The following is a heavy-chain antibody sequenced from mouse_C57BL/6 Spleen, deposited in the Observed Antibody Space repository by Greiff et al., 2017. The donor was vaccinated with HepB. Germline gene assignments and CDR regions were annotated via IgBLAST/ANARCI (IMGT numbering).Heavy chain of an antibody. CDR1: GYTFTSYW. J-gene: IGHJ1*03. Sequence: VQLQQPGAELVMPGASVKLSCKASGYTFTSYWMHWVKQRPGQGLGWIGEIDPSDSYTNYNQKFKGKSTLTVDKSSSTAYMQLSSLTSEDSAVYYCARKGVYGAYWYFDVWGTGTTVTVSS. CDR2: IDPSDSYT. D-gene: IGHD1-1*02. V-gene: IGHV1-69*01. CDR3: ARKGVYGAYWYFDV.